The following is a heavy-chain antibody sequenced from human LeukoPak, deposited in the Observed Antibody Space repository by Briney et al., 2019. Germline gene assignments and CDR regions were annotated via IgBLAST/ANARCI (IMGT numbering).Heavy chain of an antibody. CDR3: ARDGYIYDSGGHYFDY. CDR2: IKQDGSEK. Sequence: GGSLRLSCAASGFTFSSYWMSWVRQAPGKGLEWVANIKQDGSEKYYVDSVKGRFTISRDNAKNSLYLRMNSLRAEDTAVYYCARDGYIYDSGGHYFDYWGQGSLVTVSS. V-gene: IGHV3-7*01. D-gene: IGHD3-22*01. J-gene: IGHJ4*02. CDR1: GFTFSSYW.